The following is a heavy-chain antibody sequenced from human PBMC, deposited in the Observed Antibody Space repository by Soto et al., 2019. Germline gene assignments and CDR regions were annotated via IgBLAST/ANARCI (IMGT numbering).Heavy chain of an antibody. D-gene: IGHD2-15*01. CDR3: TRKGRYCSGRSCYSRWFDP. Sequence: LRLSCAASGFTFSGSAMHWVRQASGKGLEWVGRIRSKDNSYATAYAASVKGRFTISRDDSKNTAYLQMNSLKTEDTAVYYCTRKGRYCSGRSCYSRWFDPWGQGTLVTVSS. CDR1: GFTFSGSA. J-gene: IGHJ5*02. CDR2: IRSKDNSYAT. V-gene: IGHV3-73*01.